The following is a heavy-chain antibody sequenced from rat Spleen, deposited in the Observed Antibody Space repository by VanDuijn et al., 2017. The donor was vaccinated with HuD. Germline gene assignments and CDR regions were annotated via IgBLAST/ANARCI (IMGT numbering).Heavy chain of an antibody. V-gene: IGHV5-25*01. J-gene: IGHJ3*01. CDR1: GINFTNYY. CDR2: ISYDGSST. D-gene: IGHD4-3*01. CDR3: AVSGYGY. Sequence: EVQLVESGGGSVQPGRSMKLSCAASGINFTNYYMAWVRQAPAKGLEWVASISYDGSSTYYRDSVKGRFTISRDNAKSTLCLQMDSLKSEDTATYYCAVSGYGYWGQGTLVTVS.